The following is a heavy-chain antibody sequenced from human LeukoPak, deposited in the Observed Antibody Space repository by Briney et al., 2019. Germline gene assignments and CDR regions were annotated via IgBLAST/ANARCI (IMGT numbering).Heavy chain of an antibody. CDR3: AREEAVGAKFRHAFDT. V-gene: IGHV1-46*01. J-gene: IGHJ3*02. D-gene: IGHD1-26*01. CDR2: INPSGDST. CDR1: GYTFTSYY. Sequence: GASVQVSCKASGYTFTSYYMHWVRQAPGQGLEWMGIINPSGDSTSYAQKFQGRVTMTRDTSTSTVYMELSSLRSEDTAVYYCAREEAVGAKFRHAFDTWGQGTMVTVSS.